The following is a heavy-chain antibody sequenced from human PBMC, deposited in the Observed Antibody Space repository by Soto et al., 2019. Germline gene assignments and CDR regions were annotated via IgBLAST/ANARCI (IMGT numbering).Heavy chain of an antibody. V-gene: IGHV3-13*01. J-gene: IGHJ6*02. CDR1: GFTFSNYD. Sequence: EVQLVESGGGLVQPGGSLRLSCAASGFTFSNYDMHWVRQVTGKGLEWVSGITTAGDTYYLGSVEGRFTISREKAKNSFYLQMNSLSAGDTAVYYCARELHGGSYGMDVWGQGTTVTVSS. CDR2: ITTAGDT. CDR3: ARELHGGSYGMDV.